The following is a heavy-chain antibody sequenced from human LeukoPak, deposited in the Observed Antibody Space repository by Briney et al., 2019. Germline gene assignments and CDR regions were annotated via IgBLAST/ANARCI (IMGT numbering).Heavy chain of an antibody. D-gene: IGHD3-16*02. Sequence: QTSETLSLTCTVSGGSISSYYWSWIRQPPGKGLEWIGYIYYSGSTNYNPSLKSRVTISVDTSKNQFSLKLSSVTAADTAVYYCASQYYDYVWGSYRPSPFDYWGQGTLVTVSS. J-gene: IGHJ4*02. V-gene: IGHV4-59*08. CDR3: ASQYYDYVWGSYRPSPFDY. CDR1: GGSISSYY. CDR2: IYYSGST.